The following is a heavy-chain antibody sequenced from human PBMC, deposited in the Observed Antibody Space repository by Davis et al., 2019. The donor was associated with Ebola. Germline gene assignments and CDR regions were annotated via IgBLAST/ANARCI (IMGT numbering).Heavy chain of an antibody. Sequence: PSETLSLTCTVSGYSISSGYYWGWIRQPPGKGLEWIGSIYHSGSTYYNPSLKSRVTISVDTSKNQFSLKLSSVTAADTAVYYCATRDGYHEAFDYWGQGTLVTVSS. J-gene: IGHJ4*02. V-gene: IGHV4-38-2*02. CDR2: IYHSGST. CDR3: ATRDGYHEAFDY. D-gene: IGHD5-24*01. CDR1: GYSISSGYY.